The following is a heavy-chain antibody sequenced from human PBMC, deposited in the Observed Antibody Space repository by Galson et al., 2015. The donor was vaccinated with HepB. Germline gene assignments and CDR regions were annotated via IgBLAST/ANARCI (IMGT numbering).Heavy chain of an antibody. Sequence: SVKVSCKASGGTFSSYAISWVRQAPGQGLEWMGGIIPIFGTANYAQKFQGRVTITADESTSTAYMELSSLRSEDTAVYYCAMDRRDTAMVYGYWGQGTLVTVSS. CDR3: AMDRRDTAMVYGY. J-gene: IGHJ4*02. D-gene: IGHD5-18*01. V-gene: IGHV1-69*13. CDR1: GGTFSSYA. CDR2: IIPIFGTA.